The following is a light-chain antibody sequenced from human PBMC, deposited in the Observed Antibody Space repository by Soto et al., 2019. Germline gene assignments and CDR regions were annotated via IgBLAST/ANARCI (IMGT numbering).Light chain of an antibody. J-gene: IGKJ1*01. Sequence: AMQMSQSPSSLSASVGERVTITCRATQGIRNELGWYQQKPGKAPKLLIYAASSLQSGVPSRFSGSASGTDFTLTISSLQPEDFATYYCQQYNSYSWTFGRGTKVDIK. V-gene: IGKV1-6*01. CDR2: AAS. CDR1: QGIRNE. CDR3: QQYNSYSWT.